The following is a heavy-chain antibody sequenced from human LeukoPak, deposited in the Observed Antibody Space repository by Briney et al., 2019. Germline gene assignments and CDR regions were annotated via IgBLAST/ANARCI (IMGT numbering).Heavy chain of an antibody. Sequence: SETLSLTCTVSGYSISSGYYWGWIRQPPGKGLEWIGSIYHSGSTYYNPSLKSRVTISVDTSKNQFSLKLSSVTAADTAVYYCAIHDFALERGLHYYYMDVWGKGTTVTVSS. CDR2: IYHSGST. V-gene: IGHV4-38-2*02. D-gene: IGHD1-1*01. CDR1: GYSISSGYY. CDR3: AIHDFALERGLHYYYMDV. J-gene: IGHJ6*03.